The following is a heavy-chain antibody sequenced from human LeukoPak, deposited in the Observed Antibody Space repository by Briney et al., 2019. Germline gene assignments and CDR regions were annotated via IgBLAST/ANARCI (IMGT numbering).Heavy chain of an antibody. CDR3: VRDSQDGYLFDY. J-gene: IGHJ4*02. D-gene: IGHD5-24*01. Sequence: GGSLRLSCVASGFTFRNYNMNWVRQAPGKGLEWVSYITSSSTVIYYADSVKGRFTISRDNAKDSLYLQMNGLRDEGTAVYYCVRDSQDGYLFDYWGQGTLVTVSS. V-gene: IGHV3-48*02. CDR1: GFTFRNYN. CDR2: ITSSSTVI.